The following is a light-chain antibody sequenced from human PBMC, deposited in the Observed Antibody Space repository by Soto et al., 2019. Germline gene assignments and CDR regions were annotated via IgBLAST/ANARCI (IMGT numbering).Light chain of an antibody. CDR2: EVS. Sequence: QCVRTQPPSASGAPGRSGTISCTGTSRDVGGYNYVSWYQQHPGKAPKLMIYEVSKRPSGVPDRFSGSKSGNTASLTVSGLQAEDEADYYCSSYAGSNIYVFGTGTKVTVL. CDR1: SRDVGGYNY. V-gene: IGLV2-8*01. CDR3: SSYAGSNIYV. J-gene: IGLJ1*01.